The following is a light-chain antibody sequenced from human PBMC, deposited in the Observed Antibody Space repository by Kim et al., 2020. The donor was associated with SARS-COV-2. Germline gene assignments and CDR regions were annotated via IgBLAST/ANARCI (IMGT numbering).Light chain of an antibody. CDR2: DVS. J-gene: IGLJ3*02. V-gene: IGLV2-14*03. CDR3: SSYTSSNTLV. Sequence: QSITISCTGTSSDVGGYNYVSWYQQHPGKAPTLMIYDVSNRPSGVSNRFSGSKSGNTASLTISGLQDEDEADYYCSSYTSSNTLVFGGGTQLTVL. CDR1: SSDVGGYNY.